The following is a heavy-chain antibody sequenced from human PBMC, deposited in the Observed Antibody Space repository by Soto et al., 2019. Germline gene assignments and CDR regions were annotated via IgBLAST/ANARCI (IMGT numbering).Heavy chain of an antibody. CDR1: GGTFSSHT. V-gene: IGHV1-69*08. J-gene: IGHJ2*01. CDR3: ARPDFGDYWYFDL. Sequence: QDQLVQSGAGVKKPGSSVKVSCKASGGTFSSHTFSWVRQAPGQGLEWMGRIIPALGTATYAQKFQGRVTITADESATTVYMELNSFRSEDTAVYYCARPDFGDYWYFDLWGRGTLVTVSS. CDR2: IIPALGTA. D-gene: IGHD4-17*01.